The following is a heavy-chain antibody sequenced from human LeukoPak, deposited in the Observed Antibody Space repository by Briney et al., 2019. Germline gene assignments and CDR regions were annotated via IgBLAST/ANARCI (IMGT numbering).Heavy chain of an antibody. Sequence: WASVKVSCKASGYTFTGYYMHWVRQAPGQGLEWMGWINPNSGGTNYAQKFQGRVTMTRDTSISTAYMELSRLRPDDTAVYYCARESGYYHASDYWGQGTLVTVSS. V-gene: IGHV1-2*02. CDR1: GYTFTGYY. CDR2: INPNSGGT. D-gene: IGHD3-22*01. J-gene: IGHJ4*02. CDR3: ARESGYYHASDY.